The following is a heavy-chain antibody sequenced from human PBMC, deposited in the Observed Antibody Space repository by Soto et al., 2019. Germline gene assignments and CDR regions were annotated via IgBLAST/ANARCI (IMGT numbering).Heavy chain of an antibody. V-gene: IGHV3-73*01. Sequence: PGGSLRLSCAASGFTFGASNLQWVRQASGKGLEWLGRTGSKGETYGTTYAASVKGRFTISRDDSKKTAYLQMNNLESEDTAVYYCSRDDSDWFFNWGRGTLVTVSS. CDR1: GFTFGASN. CDR3: SRDDSDWFFN. J-gene: IGHJ4*02. CDR2: TGSKGETYGT. D-gene: IGHD3-9*01.